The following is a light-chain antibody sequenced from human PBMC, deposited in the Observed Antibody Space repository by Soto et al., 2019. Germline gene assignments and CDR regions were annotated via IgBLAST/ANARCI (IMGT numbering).Light chain of an antibody. CDR3: CSYTRSSSFYV. J-gene: IGLJ1*01. Sequence: QSALTQPAFVSGSPGQSITISCTGTSSDVGSYNLVSWYQQHPGKAPKLIIYEVSERPSGVSNRFSGSKSGNTASLTISGLQAEDEADYFCCSYTRSSSFYVFGTGTKLTVL. CDR2: EVS. V-gene: IGLV2-23*02. CDR1: SSDVGSYNL.